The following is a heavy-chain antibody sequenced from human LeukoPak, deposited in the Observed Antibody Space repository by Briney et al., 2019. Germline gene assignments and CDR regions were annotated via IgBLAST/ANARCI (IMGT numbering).Heavy chain of an antibody. CDR2: ISVRSNYI. V-gene: IGHV3-21*01. D-gene: IGHD3-22*01. Sequence: GGSLRLSCLASGYTFSSYSINWVRQAPGKGLEWVSSISVRSNYIYYADSVRGRFRISRDDARDSLFLEMNSLRAEDTAVYYCVRLRRNSDTSGFYCYYDFWGQGTLVTVSS. CDR1: GYTFSSYS. CDR3: VRLRRNSDTSGFYCYYDF. J-gene: IGHJ4*02.